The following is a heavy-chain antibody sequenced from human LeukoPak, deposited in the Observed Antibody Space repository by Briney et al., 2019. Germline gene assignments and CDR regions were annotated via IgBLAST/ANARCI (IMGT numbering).Heavy chain of an antibody. CDR1: GRTFSSYA. CDR2: IIPILGIA. D-gene: IGHD6-13*01. Sequence: SVKVSCKASGRTFSSYAISWVRQAPGQGLEWMGRIIPILGIANYAQKFQGRVTITADKSTSTAYMELSSVRSEDTAVYYCATYSSQGSYWGQGTLVTVSS. J-gene: IGHJ4*02. CDR3: ATYSSQGSY. V-gene: IGHV1-69*04.